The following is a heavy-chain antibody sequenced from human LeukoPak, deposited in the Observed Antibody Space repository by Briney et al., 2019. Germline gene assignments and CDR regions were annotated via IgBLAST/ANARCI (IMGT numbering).Heavy chain of an antibody. J-gene: IGHJ5*02. CDR3: ARDPQWLVARVRYHWFDP. CDR2: ISAYNGNT. Sequence: GASVKVSCKASGYTFTSYGISWVRQAPGQGLEWMGWISAYNGNTNYAQELQGRVTMTTDTSTSTAYMELRSLRSDDTAVYYCARDPQWLVARVRYHWFDPWGQGTLVTVSS. CDR1: GYTFTSYG. D-gene: IGHD6-19*01. V-gene: IGHV1-18*01.